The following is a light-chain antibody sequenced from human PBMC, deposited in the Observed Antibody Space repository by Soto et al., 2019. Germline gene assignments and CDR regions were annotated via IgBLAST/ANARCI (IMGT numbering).Light chain of an antibody. CDR2: EAF. Sequence: QSVLTXPASVSGSPGQSISISCTGTSSDVGSYNLVSWYQQHPGTAPKLMIYEAFKRPSGVSNRFSGSKSGDTASLTISGLQAEDEADYYCCSHAGSTTLYVFGTGTKVTVL. V-gene: IGLV2-23*01. J-gene: IGLJ1*01. CDR3: CSHAGSTTLYV. CDR1: SSDVGSYNL.